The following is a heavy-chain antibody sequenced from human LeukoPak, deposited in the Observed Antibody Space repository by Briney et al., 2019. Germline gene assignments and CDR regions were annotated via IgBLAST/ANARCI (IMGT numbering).Heavy chain of an antibody. J-gene: IGHJ4*02. V-gene: IGHV3-21*01. CDR1: GFTFRTYS. CDR3: ARGGLAGY. D-gene: IGHD6-19*01. Sequence: PGGSLRLSCAASGFTFRTYSMNWVRQAPGKGLEWVSTISSHSIYIYYADSVKGRFTISRDNAKNLLYLQMDSLRADDTAVYYCARGGLAGYWGQGTLVTVSS. CDR2: ISSHSIYI.